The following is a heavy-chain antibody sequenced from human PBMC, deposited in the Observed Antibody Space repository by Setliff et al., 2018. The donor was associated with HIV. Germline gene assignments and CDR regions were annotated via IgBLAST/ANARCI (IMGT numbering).Heavy chain of an antibody. D-gene: IGHD3-10*01. CDR2: IGQDGSEK. V-gene: IGHV3-7*01. J-gene: IGHJ6*02. CDR3: ARKLRPGHGVDV. CDR1: RFDFNNYW. Sequence: GSLRLSCAASRFDFNNYWMCWVRQAPGKGLEWVANIGQDGSEKNYVDSVKGRFTISRDNAKNSMDPQMNSLRAEDTAIYYCARKLRPGHGVDVWGQGTTVTVSS.